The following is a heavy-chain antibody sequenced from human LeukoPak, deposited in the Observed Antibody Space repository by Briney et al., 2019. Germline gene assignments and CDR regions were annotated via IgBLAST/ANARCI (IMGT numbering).Heavy chain of an antibody. V-gene: IGHV3-30-3*01. CDR3: ARGGDGYNSWTKFDY. Sequence: GGSLRLSCAASGFTFSSYAMHWVRQAPGKGLEWVAVISYDGSNKYYADSVKGRFTISRDNSKNTLYLQMNSLRAEDTAVYYCARGGDGYNSWTKFDYWGQGTLVTVSS. D-gene: IGHD5-24*01. J-gene: IGHJ4*02. CDR1: GFTFSSYA. CDR2: ISYDGSNK.